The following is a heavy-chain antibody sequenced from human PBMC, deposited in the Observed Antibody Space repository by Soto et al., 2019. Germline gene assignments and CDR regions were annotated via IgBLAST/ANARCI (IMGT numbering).Heavy chain of an antibody. CDR3: ARSVEGHFDY. CDR2: ITSDTNTI. V-gene: IGHV3-48*02. D-gene: IGHD6-19*01. J-gene: IGHJ4*02. Sequence: EVQLVESGGGLVQPGGSLRLTCVASGFPCSIYSMNWVRQGPGKGLEWSSYITSDTNTIKYADSVKGRFTISRDNAKNLVYLQMNSLRDEDTAVYFCARSVEGHFDYWGQGTVVTVSS. CDR1: GFPCSIYS.